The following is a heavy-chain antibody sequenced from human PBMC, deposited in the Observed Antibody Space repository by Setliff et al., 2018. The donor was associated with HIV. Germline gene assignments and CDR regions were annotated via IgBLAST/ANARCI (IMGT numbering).Heavy chain of an antibody. CDR1: SESLSGFY. CDR2: IDHNGVT. V-gene: IGHV4-34*01. Sequence: SETLSLTCGVFSESLSGFYWSWIRQPPGKGLEWVGHIDHNGVTAYSPSLKSRVTISVDMSKRQFSLKITSLTAADTAVYYCAREGPFHQTTHTSNFFVDYWGQGALVT. J-gene: IGHJ4*01. D-gene: IGHD2-2*01. CDR3: AREGPFHQTTHTSNFFVDY.